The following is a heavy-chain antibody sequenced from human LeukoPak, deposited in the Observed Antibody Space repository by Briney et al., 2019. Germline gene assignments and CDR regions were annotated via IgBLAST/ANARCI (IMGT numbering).Heavy chain of an antibody. J-gene: IGHJ4*02. CDR2: ISAYNGNT. Sequence: ASVKVSCKASGYTFTSYGISWVRQAPGQGLEWMGWISAYNGNTNYAQKLQGRVTMTTDTSTSTAYMELRSLRSDDTAVYYCATDPGSSSWLQIDYWGQGTLVTVSS. CDR3: ATDPGSSSWLQIDY. CDR1: GYTFTSYG. D-gene: IGHD6-13*01. V-gene: IGHV1-18*01.